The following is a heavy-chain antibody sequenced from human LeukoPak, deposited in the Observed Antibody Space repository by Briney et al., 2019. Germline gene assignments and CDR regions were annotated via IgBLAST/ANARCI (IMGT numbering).Heavy chain of an antibody. CDR3: ARVPDYSSGLVENY. V-gene: IGHV3-21*01. Sequence: GGSLRLSCAASGFTFSSYSMNWVRQAPGKGLEWVSSISSSSSYIYYADSAKGRFTISRDNAKNSLYLQMNSLRAEDTAVYYCARVPDYSSGLVENYWGQGTLVTVSS. CDR2: ISSSSSYI. J-gene: IGHJ4*02. D-gene: IGHD6-19*01. CDR1: GFTFSSYS.